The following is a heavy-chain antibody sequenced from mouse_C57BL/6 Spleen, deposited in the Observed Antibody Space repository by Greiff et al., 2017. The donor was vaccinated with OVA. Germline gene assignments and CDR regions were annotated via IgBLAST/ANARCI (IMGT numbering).Heavy chain of an antibody. CDR3: ARQGLLAWFDY. CDR2: ISSGSSTI. J-gene: IGHJ3*01. CDR1: GFTFSDYG. Sequence: EVKLMESGGGLVKPGGSLKLSCAASGFTFSDYGMHWVRQAPEKGLEWVAYISSGSSTIYYADTVKGRFTISRDNAKNTLFLQMTSLRSEDTAMYYCARQGLLAWFDYWGQGTLVTVSA. V-gene: IGHV5-17*01. D-gene: IGHD2-3*01.